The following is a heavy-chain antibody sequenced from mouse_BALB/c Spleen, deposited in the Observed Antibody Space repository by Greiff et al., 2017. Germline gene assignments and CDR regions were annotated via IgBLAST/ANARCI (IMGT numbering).Heavy chain of an antibody. CDR3: ARSIYYGYDRAWFAY. CDR2: ISSGSSTI. V-gene: IGHV5-17*02. J-gene: IGHJ3*01. D-gene: IGHD2-2*01. Sequence: EVKLMESGGGLVQPGGSRKLSCAASGFTFSSFGMHWVRQAPEKGLEWVAYISSGSSTIYYADTVKGRFTISRGNPKNTLFLQMTSLRSEDTAMYYCARSIYYGYDRAWFAYWGQGTLVTVSA. CDR1: GFTFSSFG.